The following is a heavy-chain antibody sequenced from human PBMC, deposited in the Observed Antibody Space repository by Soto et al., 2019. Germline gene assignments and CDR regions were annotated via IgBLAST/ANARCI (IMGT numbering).Heavy chain of an antibody. V-gene: IGHV3-48*04. CDR3: ARDRDWAFDY. Sequence: GGSLRLSCVASGFTFSSYSMVWVRQAPGKGLEWVSYIFATSTTIYYADSVKGRFTVSRDNAQNSLFLLMNSLRAEDTAVYYCARDRDWAFDYWGQGTLVTVSS. CDR1: GFTFSSYS. D-gene: IGHD3-9*01. CDR2: IFATSTTI. J-gene: IGHJ4*02.